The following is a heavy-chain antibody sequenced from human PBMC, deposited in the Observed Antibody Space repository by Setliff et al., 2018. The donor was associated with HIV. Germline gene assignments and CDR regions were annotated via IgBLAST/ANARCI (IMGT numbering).Heavy chain of an antibody. Sequence: SETLSLTCTVSGGSINSYYWSWIRQPPGKGLEWIGYIYYGGSTNFNPATNYNPSLKSRVTISLDTSKNHFSLRLSSVTAADTAVYYCARERVDSRLWGYLDYWGQGRLVTVSS. V-gene: IGHV4-59*12. D-gene: IGHD3-22*01. CDR1: GGSINSYY. J-gene: IGHJ4*02. CDR3: ARERVDSRLWGYLDY. CDR2: IYYGGSTNFNPAT.